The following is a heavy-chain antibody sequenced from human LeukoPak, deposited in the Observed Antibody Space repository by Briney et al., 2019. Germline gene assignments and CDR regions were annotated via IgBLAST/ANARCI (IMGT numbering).Heavy chain of an antibody. V-gene: IGHV1-69*05. CDR3: AREGGCSSTSCYFDY. D-gene: IGHD2-2*01. Sequence: SVKVSCKASGGTFSSYAISWVRQAPGQGLEWMGGIIPIFGTANYAQKFQGRVTITTDESTSAAYMELSSLRSEDTAVYYCAREGGCSSTSCYFDYWGQGTLVTVSS. J-gene: IGHJ4*02. CDR1: GGTFSSYA. CDR2: IIPIFGTA.